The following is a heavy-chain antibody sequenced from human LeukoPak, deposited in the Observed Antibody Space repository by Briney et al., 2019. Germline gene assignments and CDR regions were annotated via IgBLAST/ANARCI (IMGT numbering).Heavy chain of an antibody. CDR3: AKDGNKNSGYDGPLYYYYYMDV. J-gene: IGHJ6*03. CDR1: GFTFSSYG. CDR2: IRYDGSNK. Sequence: QPGGSLRLSCAASGFTFSSYGMHWVRQAPGKGLEWVAFIRYDGSNKYYADSVKGRFTISRDNSKNTLYLQMNSLRAEDAAVYYCAKDGNKNSGYDGPLYYYYYMDVWGKGTTVTVSS. V-gene: IGHV3-30*02. D-gene: IGHD5-12*01.